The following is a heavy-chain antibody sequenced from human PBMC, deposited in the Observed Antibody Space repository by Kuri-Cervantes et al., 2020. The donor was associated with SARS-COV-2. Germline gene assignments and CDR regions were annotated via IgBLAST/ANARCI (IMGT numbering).Heavy chain of an antibody. J-gene: IGHJ3*02. V-gene: IGHV4-39*01. CDR1: GGSISSSSYY. Sequence: GSLRLSCTVSGGSISSSSYYWGWIRQPPGKGLEWIGSIYYSGSTYYNPSLKSRVTISVDTSKNQFSLKLSSVTAADTAVYYCASPTRPECSSTSCPRTSAFDIWGQGTMVTVPS. CDR2: IYYSGST. D-gene: IGHD2-2*01. CDR3: ASPTRPECSSTSCPRTSAFDI.